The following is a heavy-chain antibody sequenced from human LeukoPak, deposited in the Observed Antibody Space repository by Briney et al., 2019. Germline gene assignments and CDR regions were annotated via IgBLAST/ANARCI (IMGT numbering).Heavy chain of an antibody. CDR2: MNPNSANT. V-gene: IGHV1-8*01. D-gene: IGHD2-8*01. CDR1: GYTFTSYD. Sequence: GASVKVSSKASGYTFTSYDINWVRQATGQGLEWMGWMNPNSANTGYAQKFQGRVTMTRNTSISTAYMELSSLRSEDTAVYYCGRGRGNGRPENYFDYWGQGTLVTVSS. CDR3: GRGRGNGRPENYFDY. J-gene: IGHJ4*02.